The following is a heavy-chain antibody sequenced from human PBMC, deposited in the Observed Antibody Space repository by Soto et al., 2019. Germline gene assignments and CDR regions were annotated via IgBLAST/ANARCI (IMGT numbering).Heavy chain of an antibody. D-gene: IGHD4-17*01. J-gene: IGHJ4*02. Sequence: PGGSLRLSCAASGFTFSSYSMSWVRQAPGKGLEWVSAISGSGGSTYYADSVKGRFTISRDNSKNTLYLQMNSLRAEDTAVYYCAKDPLLSTTAYFDYWGQGTLVTVSS. CDR1: GFTFSSYS. CDR2: ISGSGGST. V-gene: IGHV3-23*01. CDR3: AKDPLLSTTAYFDY.